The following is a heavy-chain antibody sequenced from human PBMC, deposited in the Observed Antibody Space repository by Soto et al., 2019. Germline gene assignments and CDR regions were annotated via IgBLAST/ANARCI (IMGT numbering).Heavy chain of an antibody. CDR3: TKEDFDY. CDR2: ITWNSDTV. Sequence: EVQLVESGGGLVQPGRSLRLSCAASGFIFDDYAMHWVRQAPGKGLEWVSGITWNSDTVAYADSVRGRFTISRDNAKNSLYLQMSSLNTEDTALYYCTKEDFDYWGQGTLVTVSS. J-gene: IGHJ4*02. V-gene: IGHV3-9*01. CDR1: GFIFDDYA.